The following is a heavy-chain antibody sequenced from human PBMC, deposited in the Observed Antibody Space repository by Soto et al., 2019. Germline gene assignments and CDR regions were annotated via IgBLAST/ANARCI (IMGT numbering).Heavy chain of an antibody. V-gene: IGHV3-30*18. CDR1: GFTFSSYG. CDR3: AKDEVAAAGD. Sequence: QVQLVESGGGVVQPGRSLRLSCAASGFTFSSYGMHWVRQAPGKGLEWVAVISYDGSNKYYADSVKGRFTISRDNSKNTLYLQMNSLRAEDTAVYYCAKDEVAAAGDWGQGTLVTVSS. CDR2: ISYDGSNK. D-gene: IGHD6-13*01. J-gene: IGHJ4*02.